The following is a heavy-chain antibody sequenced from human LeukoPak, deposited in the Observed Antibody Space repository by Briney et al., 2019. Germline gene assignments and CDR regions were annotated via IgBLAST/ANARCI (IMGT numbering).Heavy chain of an antibody. V-gene: IGHV4-59*07. Sequence: SDTLSLTCTVSVGSISSYYWSWIRQPPGKGLEWIGYIYYSGSTNYNPSLKSRVTISVDTSKDQFSLMLSSVTAADTAVYYCARGYYYDPSGGFDPWGQGTLVTVSS. CDR3: ARGYYYDPSGGFDP. J-gene: IGHJ5*02. CDR1: VGSISSYY. D-gene: IGHD3-22*01. CDR2: IYYSGST.